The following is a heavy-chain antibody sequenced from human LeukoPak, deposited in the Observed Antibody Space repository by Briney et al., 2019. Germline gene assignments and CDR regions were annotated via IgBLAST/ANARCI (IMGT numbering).Heavy chain of an antibody. Sequence: SETLSLTCAVYGGSSSGYYWSWIRQPPGKGLEWIGEINHSGSTNYNPSLKSRVTISVDTSKNQFSLKLSSVTAADTAVYYCARGYSGYPVDYWGQGTLVTVSS. J-gene: IGHJ4*02. D-gene: IGHD5-12*01. CDR3: ARGYSGYPVDY. V-gene: IGHV4-34*01. CDR1: GGSSSGYY. CDR2: INHSGST.